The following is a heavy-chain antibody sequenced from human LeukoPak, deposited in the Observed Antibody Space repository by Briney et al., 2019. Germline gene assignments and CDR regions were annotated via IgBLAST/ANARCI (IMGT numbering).Heavy chain of an antibody. CDR1: GFALSSHW. V-gene: IGHV3-7*03. CDR3: ARNNGMDV. Sequence: PGGSLRLSCAASGFALSSHWMTWVRQAPGRGPEWVANVNRDGSETYYLDSVKGRFTISKGNAKNSLYLQMNSLRAEDTALYHCARNNGMDVWGQGTTVIVSS. CDR2: VNRDGSET. J-gene: IGHJ6*02.